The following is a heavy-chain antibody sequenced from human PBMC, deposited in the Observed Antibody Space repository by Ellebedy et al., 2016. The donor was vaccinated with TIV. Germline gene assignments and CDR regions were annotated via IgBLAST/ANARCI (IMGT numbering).Heavy chain of an antibody. D-gene: IGHD6-6*01. CDR2: ISFDGSSK. Sequence: GESLKISCAASGFTFSSNGLHWVRQPPGKGLEWVAVISFDGSSKYYADSVRGRFTISRDNSKNTLYLQMNSLEAEDTAVYYCAKGDSYSSWGWRQFDYWGQGTLVTVSS. J-gene: IGHJ4*02. V-gene: IGHV3-30*18. CDR3: AKGDSYSSWGWRQFDY. CDR1: GFTFSSNG.